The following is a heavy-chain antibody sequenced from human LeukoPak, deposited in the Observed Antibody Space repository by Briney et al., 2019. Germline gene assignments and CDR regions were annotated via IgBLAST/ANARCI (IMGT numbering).Heavy chain of an antibody. CDR1: XXTXXXXX. V-gene: IGHV1-69*04. CDR3: AREESSSSLGY. CDR2: IIPXLGIX. J-gene: IGHJ4*02. Sequence: SVXVSCXASXXTXXXXXXXXXXXXXGXXXXWXXRIIPXLGIXNYXQKFXGRVTITADKSTSTAYMELSSLRSEDTAVYYCAREESSSSLGYWGQGTLVTVSS. D-gene: IGHD6-6*01.